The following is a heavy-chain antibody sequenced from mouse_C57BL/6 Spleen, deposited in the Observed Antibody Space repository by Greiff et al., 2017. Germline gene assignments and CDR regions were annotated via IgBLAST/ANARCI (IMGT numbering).Heavy chain of an antibody. CDR3: ARVDYGSSWYFDV. D-gene: IGHD1-1*01. CDR2: IYPGDGDT. CDR1: GYAFSSSW. Sequence: QVQLQHSGPELVKPGASVKISCKASGYAFSSSWMNWVKQRPGKGLEWIGRIYPGDGDTNYNGKFKGKATLTADKSSSTAYMQLSSLTSEDSAVYFCARVDYGSSWYFDVWGTGTTVTVSS. V-gene: IGHV1-82*01. J-gene: IGHJ1*03.